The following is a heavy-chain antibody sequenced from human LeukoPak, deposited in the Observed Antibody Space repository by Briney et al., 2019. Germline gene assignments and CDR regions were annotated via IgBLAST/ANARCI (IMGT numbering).Heavy chain of an antibody. D-gene: IGHD6-19*01. CDR3: AKDFGIAVADTFQF. V-gene: IGHV3-23*01. CDR1: GFTFSNFA. CDR2: ISGSGDST. J-gene: IGHJ1*01. Sequence: GGSLRLSCTASGFTFSNFAMSWVRQDPGMGQQWVSSISGSGDSTFYADSVKGRFTISRDNSKNTLYLQMNNLRVDDTATYYCAKDFGIAVADTFQFWGQGTLVTVS.